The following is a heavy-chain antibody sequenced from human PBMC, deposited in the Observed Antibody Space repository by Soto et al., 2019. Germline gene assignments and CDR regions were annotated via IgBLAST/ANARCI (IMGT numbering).Heavy chain of an antibody. Sequence: QVQVQESGPGLVKPSETLSLTCTVSGGSVSSGSYYWSWIRQPPGKGLEWIGYIYYSGSTNYNPYLKSRVTRSVDTSTNHFSLRLSSGTAADTAVYYCARARAGGYCSSTSCYAFDDWGQGTLVTVSS. V-gene: IGHV4-61*03. J-gene: IGHJ4*02. D-gene: IGHD2-2*01. CDR3: ARARAGGYCSSTSCYAFDD. CDR1: GGSVSSGSYY. CDR2: IYYSGST.